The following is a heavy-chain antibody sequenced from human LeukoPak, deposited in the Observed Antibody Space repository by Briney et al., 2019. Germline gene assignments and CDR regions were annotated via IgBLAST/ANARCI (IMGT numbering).Heavy chain of an antibody. CDR1: GGSISSSSYY. J-gene: IGHJ4*02. Sequence: SETLSLTCTVSGGSISSSSYYWGWIRQPPGKGLEWIGSIYYSGSTYYNPSLKSRVTISVDTSKNQFSLKLSSVTAADTAVYYCARGRVGRRQGRYYFDYWGQGTLVTVSS. V-gene: IGHV4-39*01. CDR2: IYYSGST. CDR3: ARGRVGRRQGRYYFDY. D-gene: IGHD3-10*01.